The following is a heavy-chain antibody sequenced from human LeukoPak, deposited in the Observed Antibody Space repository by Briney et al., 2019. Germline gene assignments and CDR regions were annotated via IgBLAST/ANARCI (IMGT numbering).Heavy chain of an antibody. J-gene: IGHJ4*02. V-gene: IGHV7-4-1*02. CDR1: GYPFSAHF. CDR2: IDTTTGNP. Sequence: ASVKVSCKASGYPFSAHFLNWVRQAPGQGLEWMGNIDTTTGNPRYVQDFTGRFVFSLDTSVSTAYLQITSLKADDAAAYYCVRGTPTPGMDYWGQGTQVTVSS. D-gene: IGHD3-10*01. CDR3: VRGTPTPGMDY.